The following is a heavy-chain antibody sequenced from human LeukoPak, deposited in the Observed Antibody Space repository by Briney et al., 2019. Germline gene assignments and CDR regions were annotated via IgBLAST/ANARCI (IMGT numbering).Heavy chain of an antibody. Sequence: PSETLSLTCAVSGGSLSSSNWWSGGRPPPGKGLEGIGEIYHSGSTNYNPSLKSRVTISVDKSKNQFSLKLSSVTAADTAVYYCASSIRYSGYEADYWGEGTLVTVSS. V-gene: IGHV4-4*02. J-gene: IGHJ4*02. CDR2: IYHSGST. CDR3: ASSIRYSGYEADY. CDR1: GGSLSSSNW. D-gene: IGHD5-12*01.